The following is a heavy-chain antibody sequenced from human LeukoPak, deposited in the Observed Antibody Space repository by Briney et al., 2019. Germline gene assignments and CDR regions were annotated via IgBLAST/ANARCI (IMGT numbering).Heavy chain of an antibody. CDR1: GGTFSSYA. J-gene: IGHJ4*02. V-gene: IGHV1-69*13. CDR2: IIPIFGTA. Sequence: SVKVSCKASGGTFSSYAISWVRQALGQGLEWMGGIIPIFGTANYSQKFQGRVTITADESTSTAYMELSSLRSVDTAVYYCASRYFTIYTSGFDYWGQGTLVTVSS. D-gene: IGHD2/OR15-2a*01. CDR3: ASRYFTIYTSGFDY.